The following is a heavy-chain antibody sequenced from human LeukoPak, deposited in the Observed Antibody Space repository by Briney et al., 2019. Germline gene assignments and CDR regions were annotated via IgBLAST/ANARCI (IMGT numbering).Heavy chain of an antibody. CDR1: GFTFSTYT. D-gene: IGHD1-14*01. V-gene: IGHV3-23*01. CDR2: ILAKSNTP. CDR3: AKDERPDGKWSIDY. J-gene: IGHJ4*02. Sequence: GGSLRLSCAASGFTFSTYTMNWVRQAPGKGLEWVSAILAKSNTPYYADSVKGRFTISRDDSKNTVWLHMNSLRAEDTAVYYCAKDERPDGKWSIDYWGQGTLVTVSA.